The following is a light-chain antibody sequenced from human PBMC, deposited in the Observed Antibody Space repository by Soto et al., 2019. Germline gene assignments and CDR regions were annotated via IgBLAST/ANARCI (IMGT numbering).Light chain of an antibody. CDR1: QGIAPY. CDR2: ATS. J-gene: IGKJ4*01. Sequence: DVQMTQSPSSLSAFVGDRVTITCRASQGIAPYLAWFQQKPGKVPKLLIYATSTLQSGVPSRFRGSGFGTDFTLTINSLQPEDVGTYYCQKYNSAPLPFGGGTKVEIK. V-gene: IGKV1-27*01. CDR3: QKYNSAPLP.